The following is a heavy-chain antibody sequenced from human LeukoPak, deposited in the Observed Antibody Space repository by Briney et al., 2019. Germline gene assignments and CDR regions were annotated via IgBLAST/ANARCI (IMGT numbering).Heavy chain of an antibody. CDR2: IHTSGTT. CDR3: ARDFRVYAVAGKSAFDI. J-gene: IGHJ3*02. V-gene: IGHV4-4*07. Sequence: SETLSLTCTVSGDSMRSFYWSFIRQPAGKGLEWIGRIHTSGTTWYNASLKSRVTISVDTSKNQFSLKLSSVTAADTAVYYCARDFRVYAVAGKSAFDIWGQGTMVTVSS. CDR1: GDSMRSFY. D-gene: IGHD6-19*01.